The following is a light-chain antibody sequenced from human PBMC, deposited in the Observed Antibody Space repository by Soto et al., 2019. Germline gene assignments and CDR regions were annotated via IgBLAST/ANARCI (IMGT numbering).Light chain of an antibody. CDR2: GNS. J-gene: IGLJ2*01. V-gene: IGLV1-40*01. CDR3: QSYDSSLSGSKGV. CDR1: SSNIGAGYD. Sequence: QSVLTQPPSVSGAPGQRVTISCTGSSSNIGAGYDVHWYQQLPGTAPKLLIYGNSNRPSGVPDRFSGSKSGTSASLAITGLQAEDEAHYYCQSYDSSLSGSKGVFGGGTKVTVL.